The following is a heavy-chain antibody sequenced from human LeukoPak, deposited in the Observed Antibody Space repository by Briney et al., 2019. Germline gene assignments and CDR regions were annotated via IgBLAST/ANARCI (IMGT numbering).Heavy chain of an antibody. CDR1: GGSFSGYY. Sequence: SETLSLTCAVYGGSFSGYYWSWIRQPPGKGLEWIGEINHSGSTNYNPSLKSRVTISVDTSKNQFSLKLSSVTAADPAVYYCARGYGEYSGYDYVYYFDYWGQGTLVTVSS. J-gene: IGHJ4*02. CDR3: ARGYGEYSGYDYVYYFDY. CDR2: INHSGST. D-gene: IGHD5-12*01. V-gene: IGHV4-34*01.